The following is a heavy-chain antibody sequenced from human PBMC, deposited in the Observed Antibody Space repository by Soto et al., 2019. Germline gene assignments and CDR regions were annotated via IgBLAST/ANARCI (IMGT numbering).Heavy chain of an antibody. CDR1: GFTFSSYS. Sequence: EVQLVESGGGLVKPGGSLRLSCAASGFTFSSYSMNWVRQAPGKGLEWVSTISSSSSYIYYADSVKGRFTISRDNAKNSLYLQMNSLRAEDTAVYYCARARDYYYYYTDVWGKGTTVTVSS. V-gene: IGHV3-21*01. CDR3: ARARDYYYYYTDV. J-gene: IGHJ6*03. CDR2: ISSSSSYI.